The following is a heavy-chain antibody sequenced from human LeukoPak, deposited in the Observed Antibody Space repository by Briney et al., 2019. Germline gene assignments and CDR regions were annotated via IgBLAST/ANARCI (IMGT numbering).Heavy chain of an antibody. D-gene: IGHD3-10*01. J-gene: IGHJ6*04. V-gene: IGHV3-7*01. CDR3: AKEGAYPIITYDS. Sequence: GGSLRLSCAASGFTFSRYWMNWVRQAPGKGLEWVANIKRDGNEKNYVDSVKGRFSISRDNAKNSLYLQMDSLRAEDTAVYYCAKEGAYPIITYDSWGKGTTVTVSS. CDR2: IKRDGNEK. CDR1: GFTFSRYW.